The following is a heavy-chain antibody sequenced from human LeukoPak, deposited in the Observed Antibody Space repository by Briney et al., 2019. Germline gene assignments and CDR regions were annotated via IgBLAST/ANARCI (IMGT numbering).Heavy chain of an antibody. CDR2: INPSGGST. J-gene: IGHJ4*02. D-gene: IGHD3-10*01. Sequence: ASVKVSCKASGYTFTSYGISWVRQAPGQGLEWMGIINPSGGSTSYAQKFQGRVTMTRDTSTSTVYMELSSLRSEDTAVYYCARGHVPYYYGSGSYAYYFDYWGQGTLVTVSS. CDR1: GYTFTSYG. V-gene: IGHV1-46*01. CDR3: ARGHVPYYYGSGSYAYYFDY.